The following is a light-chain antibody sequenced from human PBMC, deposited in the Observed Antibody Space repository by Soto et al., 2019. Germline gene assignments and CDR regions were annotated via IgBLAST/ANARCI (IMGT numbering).Light chain of an antibody. CDR2: DVT. J-gene: IGLJ1*01. CDR1: SSDVGGYKF. Sequence: QSVLTQPASVSGSPGQSITISCTGTSSDVGGYKFVSWYQKHPDKAPKLMIYDVTNRPSGVSNRFSGSKSGNTASLTISGLQAEDEADYYCSSYTSISTYVFGTGTKVTVL. CDR3: SSYTSISTYV. V-gene: IGLV2-14*01.